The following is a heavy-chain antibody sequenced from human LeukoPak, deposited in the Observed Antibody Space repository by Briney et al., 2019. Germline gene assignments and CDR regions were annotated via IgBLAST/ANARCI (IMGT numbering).Heavy chain of an antibody. J-gene: IGHJ4*02. CDR3: ARETSLATIPYDY. Sequence: ASVKVSCKASRYTFTSYYMHWVRQAPGQGLEWMGIINPSGGSTSYAQKFQGRVTMTRDMSTSTVYMELSSLRSEDTAVYYCARETSLATIPYDYWGQGTLVTVSS. CDR1: RYTFTSYY. CDR2: INPSGGST. V-gene: IGHV1-46*01. D-gene: IGHD5-12*01.